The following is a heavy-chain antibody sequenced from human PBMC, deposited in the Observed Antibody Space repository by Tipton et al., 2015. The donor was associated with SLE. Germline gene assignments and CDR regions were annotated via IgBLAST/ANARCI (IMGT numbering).Heavy chain of an antibody. CDR1: GYSFTSYW. Sequence: QLVQSGAEVKKPGESLKISCKGSGYSFTSYWIGWVRQMPGKGLEWMGIIYSGDSDTRYSPSFQGQVTISADKSISTAYLQWSSLKASDTAMYYCARHGIVGAPTYYYYGMDVWGQGTTVTVSS. D-gene: IGHD1-26*01. V-gene: IGHV5-51*01. J-gene: IGHJ6*02. CDR3: ARHGIVGAPTYYYYGMDV. CDR2: IYSGDSDT.